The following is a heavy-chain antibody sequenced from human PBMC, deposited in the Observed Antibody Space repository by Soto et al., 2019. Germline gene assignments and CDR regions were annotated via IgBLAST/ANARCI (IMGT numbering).Heavy chain of an antibody. CDR3: AKDVDYYYDSTSSRWFDP. CDR1: GGSIRAYY. J-gene: IGHJ5*02. Sequence: SETLSLTCTVSGGSIRAYYWTWIRQPPGEGLEWIGYIYHSGRTNYNPSLKSRVSMSVDTSKNQFSLKLTSVTAADTAVYYCAKDVDYYYDSTSSRWFDPWGPGTLVTVSS. CDR2: IYHSGRT. V-gene: IGHV4-59*01. D-gene: IGHD3-10*01.